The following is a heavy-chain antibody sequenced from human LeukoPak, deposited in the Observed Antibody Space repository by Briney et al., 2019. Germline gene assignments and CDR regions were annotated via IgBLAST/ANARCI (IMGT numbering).Heavy chain of an antibody. Sequence: SETLSRTCTVSGGSISSYFWSWIRQPAGEGLEWIGRIYTSGSPTYNPSLKTRVTMSVDTSKNQFSLKLNSVTAADTAVYYCARGDSSGYFDYWGQGTLVTVSS. V-gene: IGHV4-4*07. J-gene: IGHJ4*02. CDR2: IYTSGSP. D-gene: IGHD3-22*01. CDR1: GGSISSYF. CDR3: ARGDSSGYFDY.